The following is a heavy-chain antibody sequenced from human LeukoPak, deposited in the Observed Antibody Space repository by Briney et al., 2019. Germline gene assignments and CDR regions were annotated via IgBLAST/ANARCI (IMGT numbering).Heavy chain of an antibody. D-gene: IGHD1-26*01. V-gene: IGHV4-61*02. CDR1: GGSISSGSYY. CDR2: IDTSWST. Sequence: PSETLSLTCIVSGGSISSGSYYWTWVRQPAGKGLEWIGRIDTSWSTNYNPSLKSRVTISLETSKNQFSLILRYVTAADTAVYYCARAGAINSVDYWGQGTLVTVSS. CDR3: ARAGAINSVDY. J-gene: IGHJ4*02.